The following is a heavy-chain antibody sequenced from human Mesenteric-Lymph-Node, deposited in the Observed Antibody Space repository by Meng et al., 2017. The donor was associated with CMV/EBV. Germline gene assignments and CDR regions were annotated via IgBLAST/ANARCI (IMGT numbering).Heavy chain of an antibody. CDR1: GGSISSSSYY. Sequence: QLQLQESVPGLVKPSETASTTGAVSGGSISSSSYYWGWIRQPPGKGLEWIGYIYYSGSTYYYNPSLKTRVTISVDTSKNQFSLKLSSVTAADTAVYYCARHSALLVTNFDYWGQGTLVTVSS. V-gene: IGHV4-39*01. D-gene: IGHD5-18*01. CDR2: IYYSGSTY. J-gene: IGHJ4*02. CDR3: ARHSALLVTNFDY.